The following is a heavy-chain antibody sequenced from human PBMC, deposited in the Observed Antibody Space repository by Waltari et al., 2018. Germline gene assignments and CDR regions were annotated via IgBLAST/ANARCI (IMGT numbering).Heavy chain of an antibody. V-gene: IGHV1-69*01. CDR3: AGCSSTSCYSYYYYGMDV. J-gene: IGHJ6*02. D-gene: IGHD2-2*02. CDR1: GGTFSSYA. CDR2: IIPIFGTA. Sequence: QVQLVQSGAEVKKPGSSVKVSCKASGGTFSSYAISWVRQAPGQGLEWMGGIIPIFGTANYAQKFQGRVTSTADESTSTAYMELSSLRSEDTAVYYCAGCSSTSCYSYYYYGMDVWGQGTTVTVSS.